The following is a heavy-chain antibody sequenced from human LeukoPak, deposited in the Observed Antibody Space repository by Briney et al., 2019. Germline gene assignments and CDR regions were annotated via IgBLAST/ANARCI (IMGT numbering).Heavy chain of an antibody. CDR2: INPNSGGT. V-gene: IGHV1-2*02. Sequence: ASVKVSCKASGYTFTGYYMHWVGQAPGPGREGMGCINPNSGGTNYAQKFQGRVTMTRDTSRRTAYIALSRLTSDPTAGYYCPRDLLGWFGPGGMDGGREGTTVTV. CDR3: PRDLLGWFGPGGMDG. CDR1: GYTFTGYY. J-gene: IGHJ6*01. D-gene: IGHD3-3*01.